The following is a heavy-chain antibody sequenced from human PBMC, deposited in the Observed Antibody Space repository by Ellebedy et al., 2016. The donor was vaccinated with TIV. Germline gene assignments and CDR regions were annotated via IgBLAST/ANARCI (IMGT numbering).Heavy chain of an antibody. V-gene: IGHV3-53*01. CDR2: IYSGGST. CDR3: ASEGPYSSGRMSY. Sequence: GESLKISCAASGFTVSSNYMSWVRQAPGKGLEWVSVIYSGGSTYYADSVKGRFTISRDNSKNTLYLQMNSLRAEDTAVYYCASEGPYSSGRMSYWGQGTLVTVSS. CDR1: GFTVSSNY. J-gene: IGHJ4*02. D-gene: IGHD6-19*01.